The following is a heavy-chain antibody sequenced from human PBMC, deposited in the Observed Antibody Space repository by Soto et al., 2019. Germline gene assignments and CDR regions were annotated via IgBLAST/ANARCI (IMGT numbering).Heavy chain of an antibody. CDR3: ARALREGLPIYYFDS. J-gene: IGHJ4*02. CDR2: IFWNDER. V-gene: IGHV2-26*01. CDR1: GFSLSKARMG. D-gene: IGHD1-26*01. Sequence: QVTLKESGPVLVKPTETLTLTCTVSGFSLSKARMGVSWIRQPPGKALEWLAHIFWNDERSYNTSLKSILTIPRDTAKSQVFLTMTNVDPVDTGTYFCARALREGLPIYYFDSWGQGTLVTVSS.